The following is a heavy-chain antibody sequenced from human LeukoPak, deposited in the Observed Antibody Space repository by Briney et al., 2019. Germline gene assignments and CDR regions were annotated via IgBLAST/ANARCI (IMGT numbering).Heavy chain of an antibody. CDR2: IYPGDSDT. CDR1: AYSFTNYW. V-gene: IGHV5-51*01. Sequence: KPGESLKIACKASAYSFTNYWIGWVRQMPGKGLEWVGIIYPGDSDTRYSPSFQGQVTISADKSISTAYLQWSTLKASDTAMYYCARVATYYYDSSGYLWGGFDHWGQGTLVTVSS. CDR3: ARVATYYYDSSGYLWGGFDH. D-gene: IGHD3-22*01. J-gene: IGHJ4*02.